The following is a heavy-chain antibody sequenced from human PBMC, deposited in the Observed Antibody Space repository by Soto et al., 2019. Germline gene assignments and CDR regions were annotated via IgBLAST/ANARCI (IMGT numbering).Heavy chain of an antibody. Sequence: SETLSLTCTVSGGSISSYYWSWIRQPPGKGLEWIGYIYYSGSTNYNPSLKSRVTISVDTSKNQFSLKLSSVTAADTAVYYCARHGGAAAGRRWFDPWGQGTLVTVS. V-gene: IGHV4-59*08. J-gene: IGHJ5*02. D-gene: IGHD6-13*01. CDR3: ARHGGAAAGRRWFDP. CDR2: IYYSGST. CDR1: GGSISSYY.